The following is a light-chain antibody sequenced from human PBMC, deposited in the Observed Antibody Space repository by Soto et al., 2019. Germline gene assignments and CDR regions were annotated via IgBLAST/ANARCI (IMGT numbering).Light chain of an antibody. J-gene: IGLJ1*01. CDR1: ESGDKY. Sequence: SYELTQPPSVSVSPGQTASITCSGDESGDKYVCWYQQKPGQSAVLVIYEDNKRPSGIPERFSGSNSGNTATLTISETQTMDEADYYCQAWDSSTARFGTGTKVTVL. CDR2: EDN. CDR3: QAWDSSTAR. V-gene: IGLV3-1*01.